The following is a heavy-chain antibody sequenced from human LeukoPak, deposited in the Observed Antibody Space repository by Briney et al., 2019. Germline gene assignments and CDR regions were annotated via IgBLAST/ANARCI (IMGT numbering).Heavy chain of an antibody. J-gene: IGHJ6*04. CDR1: GLSFPYVW. CDR2: FKRQSDGATT. D-gene: IGHD1-26*01. CDR3: TTVYEDRGRDSYV. Sequence: GPLRLSCAASGLSFPYVWISWVRPGTGPGLEWVGRFKRQSDGATTQYATTVKHRFTISSDHSKKPLYLQINNRKPGETAVYYCTTVYEDRGRDSYVWGKRTTFSVSS. V-gene: IGHV3-15*01.